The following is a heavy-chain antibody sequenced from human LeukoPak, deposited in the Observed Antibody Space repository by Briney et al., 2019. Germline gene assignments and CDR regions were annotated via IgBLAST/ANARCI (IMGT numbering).Heavy chain of an antibody. Sequence: GRSLRLSCAASGFTFSSYSMNWVRQAPGKGLEWVSSISSSSSYIYYADSVKGRFTISRDNAKNSLYLQMNSLRAEDTAVYYCARIPIAVAGTLWGQGTLVTVSS. CDR1: GFTFSSYS. CDR2: ISSSSSYI. CDR3: ARIPIAVAGTL. V-gene: IGHV3-21*01. D-gene: IGHD6-19*01. J-gene: IGHJ4*02.